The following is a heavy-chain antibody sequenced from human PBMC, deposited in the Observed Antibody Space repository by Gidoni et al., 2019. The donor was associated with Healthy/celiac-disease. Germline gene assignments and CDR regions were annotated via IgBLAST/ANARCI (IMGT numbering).Heavy chain of an antibody. V-gene: IGHV5-51*01. D-gene: IGHD3-10*01. J-gene: IGHJ3*02. CDR1: GYSSTSYW. CDR3: ARPGGYYYGSGSSPDDAFDI. Sequence: EVQLVPSGAEVKKPGEARKISCKGSGYSSTSYWIGWVRQMPGKGLEWMGIIYAGDSDTRYSPSFQGQVTISAAKSISTAYLQWSSLKASDTAMYYCARPGGYYYGSGSSPDDAFDIWGQGTMVTVSS. CDR2: IYAGDSDT.